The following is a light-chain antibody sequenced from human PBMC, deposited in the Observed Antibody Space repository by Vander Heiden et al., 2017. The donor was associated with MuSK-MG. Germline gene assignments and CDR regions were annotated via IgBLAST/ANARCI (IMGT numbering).Light chain of an antibody. CDR1: QSISSW. CDR3: QQYNSYT. J-gene: IGKJ1*01. CDR2: KAS. V-gene: IGKV1-5*03. Sequence: DIQMTQSPSPLSASVGDRVTITCRASQSISSWLAWYQQKPGNAPKLLIYKASSSESGGPSRVSGSGSGTEFTLTISSLQPDDFETYYVQQYNSYTFGQGTKVEIK.